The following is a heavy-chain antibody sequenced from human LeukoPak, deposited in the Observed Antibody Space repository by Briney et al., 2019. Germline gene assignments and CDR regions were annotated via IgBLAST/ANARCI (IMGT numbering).Heavy chain of an antibody. V-gene: IGHV4-34*01. CDR3: ASGHPGDYVYY. J-gene: IGHJ4*02. Sequence: SETLCLTCAVYGGSFSGYYWSWIRQPPGKGLEWIGEINHSGSTNYNPSLKSRVTISVDTSKNQFSLKLSSVTAADTAVYYCASGHPGDYVYYWGQGTLVTVSS. CDR1: GGSFSGYY. CDR2: INHSGST.